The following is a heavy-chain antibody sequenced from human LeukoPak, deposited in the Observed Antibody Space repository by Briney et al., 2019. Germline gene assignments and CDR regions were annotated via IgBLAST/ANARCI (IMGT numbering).Heavy chain of an antibody. Sequence: GASVKVSCKASGYTFTSYAMHWVRQAPGQRLEWMGWINAGNGNTKDSQKFQGRVTITRDTSASTAYMELSSLRSEDTAVYYCARELERQGDYWGQGTLVTVSS. D-gene: IGHD1-1*01. CDR1: GYTFTSYA. V-gene: IGHV1-3*01. CDR3: ARELERQGDY. CDR2: INAGNGNT. J-gene: IGHJ4*02.